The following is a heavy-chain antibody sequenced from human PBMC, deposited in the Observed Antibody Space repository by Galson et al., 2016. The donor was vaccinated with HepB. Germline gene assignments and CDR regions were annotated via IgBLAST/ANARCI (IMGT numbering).Heavy chain of an antibody. Sequence: SLRLSCAASGFTFGNYVMSWVRQAPGKGLEWVAAIWHDGSNKYYADSVRGRFTISRDNSNNTLYLQINSLRDEDTAVYSCARDSDYGDNWFDPWGQGTLVTVSS. CDR3: ARDSDYGDNWFDP. V-gene: IGHV3-33*08. J-gene: IGHJ5*02. CDR2: IWHDGSNK. D-gene: IGHD4-17*01. CDR1: GFTFGNYV.